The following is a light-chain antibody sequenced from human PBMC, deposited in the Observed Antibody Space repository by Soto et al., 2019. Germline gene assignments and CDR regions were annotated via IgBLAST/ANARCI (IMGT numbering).Light chain of an antibody. V-gene: IGLV2-14*01. CDR3: SSYTNSGTVL. J-gene: IGLJ2*01. CDR2: NVR. CDR1: SSDVGGYDY. Sequence: QSALTQPASVYGSPGQSITISCTGTSSDVGGYDYVSWYQQYAGKAPKLTIYNVRNRPSGVSNRFSGSKSGNTASLTISGLQPEDEADYFCSSYTNSGTVLFGGGTKVTVL.